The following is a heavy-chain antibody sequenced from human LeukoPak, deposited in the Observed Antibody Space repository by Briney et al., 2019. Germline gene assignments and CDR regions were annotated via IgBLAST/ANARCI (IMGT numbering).Heavy chain of an antibody. Sequence: PGGSLRLSCAASGFTFSSYAMNWVRRAPGKGLEWVSSISSSSSYIYYADSVKGRFTISRDDAKNSLYLQMNSLRADDTAVYYCARDVTGQWLVLWGQGTLVTVSS. CDR2: ISSSSSYI. CDR3: ARDVTGQWLVL. J-gene: IGHJ4*02. D-gene: IGHD6-19*01. CDR1: GFTFSSYA. V-gene: IGHV3-21*01.